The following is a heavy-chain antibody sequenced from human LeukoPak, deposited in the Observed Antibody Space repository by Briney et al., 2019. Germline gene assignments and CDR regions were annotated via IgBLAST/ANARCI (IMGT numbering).Heavy chain of an antibody. Sequence: ASVKVSCKASGYTFTSYDINWVRQATGQGLEWMGWMNPNSGNTGYAQEFQGRVTMTRNTSISTAYMELSSLRSEDTAVYYCARVGYSSGWYEAFDIWGQGTMVTVSS. D-gene: IGHD6-19*01. CDR2: MNPNSGNT. CDR1: GYTFTSYD. J-gene: IGHJ3*02. CDR3: ARVGYSSGWYEAFDI. V-gene: IGHV1-8*01.